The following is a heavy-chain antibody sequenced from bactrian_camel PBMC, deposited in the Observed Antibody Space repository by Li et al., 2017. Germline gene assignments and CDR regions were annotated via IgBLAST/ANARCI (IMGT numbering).Heavy chain of an antibody. CDR3: ATVSPYAGVWSDKFSY. D-gene: IGHD3*01. V-gene: IGHV3S31*01. Sequence: VQLVESGGGLVQPGGSLRLSCAASGFAFGTYAMTWVRQAPGKGLEWVSAINSGGGSTYYAEFLKGRFSISRDNAKNTLYLQMNSLETEDTAVYYCATVSPYAGVWSDKFSYWGQGTQVTVS. J-gene: IGHJ4*01. CDR2: INSGGGST. CDR1: GFAFGTYA.